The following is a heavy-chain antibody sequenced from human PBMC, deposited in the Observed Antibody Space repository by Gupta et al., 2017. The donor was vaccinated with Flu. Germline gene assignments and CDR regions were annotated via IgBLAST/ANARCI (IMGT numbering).Heavy chain of an antibody. D-gene: IGHD1-1*01. CDR2: INKDGREK. CDR3: ARGACPGY. Sequence: EVQLVQSGGGLVQPGGSLRLSCAASGYTFSDYWMSWVRQAPGKGLEWVANINKDGREKYYVDSVRGRFTISRDSAKNSLYLQMNSLRAEDTAVYYCARGACPGYWGQGALVTVSS. J-gene: IGHJ4*02. CDR1: GYTFSDYW. V-gene: IGHV3-7*01.